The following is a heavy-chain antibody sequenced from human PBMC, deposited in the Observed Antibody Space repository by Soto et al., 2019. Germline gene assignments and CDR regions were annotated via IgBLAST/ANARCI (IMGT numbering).Heavy chain of an antibody. CDR3: ARGRIVDFWSGYYRHTYYFDY. D-gene: IGHD3-3*01. CDR2: INHSGST. V-gene: IGHV4-34*01. CDR1: GGSFSGYY. J-gene: IGHJ4*02. Sequence: SETLSLTCAVYGGSFSGYYWSWIRQPPGKGLEWIGEINHSGSTNYNPSLKSRVTVSVDTSKNQFSLKLSSVTAADTAVYYCARGRIVDFWSGYYRHTYYFDYRGQGTLVTVSS.